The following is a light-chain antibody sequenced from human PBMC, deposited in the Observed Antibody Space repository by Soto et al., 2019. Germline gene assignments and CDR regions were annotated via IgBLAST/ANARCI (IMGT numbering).Light chain of an antibody. J-gene: IGLJ1*01. CDR1: PGSVSSSYF. V-gene: IGLV8-61*01. CDR3: VLYMGSGLYV. CDR2: NTN. Sequence: QTVVTQEPSFSVSPGGTVTLTCGFSPGSVSSSYFPSWYHQTPGQPPRTLIYNTNTRSYGVPDRFSGSILGNNASLTITGAQADDESDYSCVLYMGSGLYVFGTGTKVTVL.